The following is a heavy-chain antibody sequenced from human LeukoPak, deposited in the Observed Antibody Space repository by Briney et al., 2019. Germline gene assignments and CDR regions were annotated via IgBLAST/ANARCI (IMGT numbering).Heavy chain of an antibody. Sequence: PSETLSLTCAVYGGSFRGYDWSWIRRPPGKGLEWIGDINHSGSTNYNPSLKSRVTISVDTSKNQFSLKLSSVTAADTAVYYCARHVSGSYYGLYYYYYMDVWGKGTTVTISS. V-gene: IGHV4-34*01. CDR3: ARHVSGSYYGLYYYYYMDV. D-gene: IGHD1-26*01. CDR2: INHSGST. J-gene: IGHJ6*03. CDR1: GGSFRGYD.